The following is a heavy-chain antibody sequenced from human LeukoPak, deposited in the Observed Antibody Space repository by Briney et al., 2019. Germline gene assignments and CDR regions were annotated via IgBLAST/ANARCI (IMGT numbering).Heavy chain of an antibody. CDR2: IKEDGSQK. Sequence: QPGGSLRLSCAASGFTFSSYFMGWVRQAPGKGLEWVANIKEDGSQKYYVDSVKGRFTISRDNAKNSLYLQMNSLRAEDTAVYYCARVEDYNILTGFDYWGQGTLVTVSS. CDR3: ARVEDYNILTGFDY. V-gene: IGHV3-7*01. J-gene: IGHJ4*02. CDR1: GFTFSSYF. D-gene: IGHD3-9*01.